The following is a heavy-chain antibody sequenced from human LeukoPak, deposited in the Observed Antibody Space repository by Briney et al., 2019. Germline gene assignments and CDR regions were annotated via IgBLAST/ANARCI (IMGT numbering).Heavy chain of an antibody. D-gene: IGHD6-13*01. Sequence: PGGSLRLSCAASGFTFSSYSMNWVRQAPGKGLEWVSSISSSSSYIYYADSVKGRFTISRDNSKNTLYLQVNSLRAEDTAVYYCAKDSPYSSSWYDAFDIWGQGTMVTVSS. CDR3: AKDSPYSSSWYDAFDI. CDR2: ISSSSSYI. V-gene: IGHV3-21*04. J-gene: IGHJ3*02. CDR1: GFTFSSYS.